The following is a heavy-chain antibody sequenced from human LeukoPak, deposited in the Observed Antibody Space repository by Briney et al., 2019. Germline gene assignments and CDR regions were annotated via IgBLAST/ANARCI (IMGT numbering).Heavy chain of an antibody. J-gene: IGHJ3*02. V-gene: IGHV3-30*02. CDR1: GFTFSSYG. Sequence: PGGSLRLSCAASGFTFSSYGMHWVRQAPGKGLEWVAFIRYDGSNKYYADSVKGRFTISRDNSKNTLYLQMNSLRAEDTAVYYCAKELRGSYSKGSGHAFDIWGQGTMVTVSS. CDR2: IRYDGSNK. D-gene: IGHD1-26*01. CDR3: AKELRGSYSKGSGHAFDI.